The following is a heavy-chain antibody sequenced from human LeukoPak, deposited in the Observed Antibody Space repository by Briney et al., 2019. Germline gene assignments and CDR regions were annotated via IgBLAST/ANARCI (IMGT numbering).Heavy chain of an antibody. V-gene: IGHV3-48*03. CDR1: GFTFSSYE. J-gene: IGHJ4*02. Sequence: GGSLRLSCAASGFTFSSYEMNWVRQAPGKGLEWVSYISSSGSTIYYADSVKCRFTISRDNAKNSLYLHMNTLRAEDTAVYSCARDFPPSHYSSGWYWSRTGRRRDYYFDYWGQGTLVTVSS. CDR3: ARDFPPSHYSSGWYWSRTGRRRDYYFDY. D-gene: IGHD6-19*01. CDR2: ISSSGSTI.